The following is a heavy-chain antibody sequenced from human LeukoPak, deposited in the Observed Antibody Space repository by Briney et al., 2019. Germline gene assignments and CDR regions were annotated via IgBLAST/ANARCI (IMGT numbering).Heavy chain of an antibody. V-gene: IGHV3-23*01. J-gene: IGHJ4*02. CDR1: GFTFSSYS. D-gene: IGHD1-1*01. Sequence: GGSLRLSCAASGFTFSSYSMGWVRQAPGKGLEWVSVINNFGGSTFYADSVKGRFTISRDNSKSTLCLQMNSLRAEDTAVYYXXXXWNDRYFDYWGRGTLVTVSS. CDR3: XXXWNDRYFDY. CDR2: INNFGGST.